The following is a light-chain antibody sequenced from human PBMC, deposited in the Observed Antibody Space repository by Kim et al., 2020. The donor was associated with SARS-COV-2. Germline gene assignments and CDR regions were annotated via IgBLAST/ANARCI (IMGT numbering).Light chain of an antibody. CDR3: QQRSTWPLT. V-gene: IGKV3-11*01. J-gene: IGKJ4*01. Sequence: APRERSPLSCRASHSVSSYLAWYQQKPGQAPRLLFYDASNRASGIPARFSGSGSATHFTLTISSLEPEDFAVYYCQQRSTWPLTFGGGTKLEI. CDR1: HSVSSY. CDR2: DAS.